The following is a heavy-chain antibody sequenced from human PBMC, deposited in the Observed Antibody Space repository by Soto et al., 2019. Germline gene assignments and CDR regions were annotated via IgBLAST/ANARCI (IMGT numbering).Heavy chain of an antibody. J-gene: IGHJ3*01. D-gene: IGHD3-10*01. CDR3: TKRRSARPGFDAFDL. CDR1: GFTFEDYS. CDR2: ISGNSGSS. Sequence: GGSLRLSCVASGFTFEDYSLHWVRQVPGKGLEWVAGISGNSGSSGYADSVRGRFTVSRDNAKNSLFLQMSSLSPEDTALYYCTKRRSARPGFDAFDLWGQGTMVTVSS. V-gene: IGHV3-9*01.